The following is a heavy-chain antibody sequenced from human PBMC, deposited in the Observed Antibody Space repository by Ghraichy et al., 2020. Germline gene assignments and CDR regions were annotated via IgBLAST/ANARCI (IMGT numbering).Heavy chain of an antibody. Sequence: GGSLRLSCAASGFTFSSYGMHWVRQAPGKGLEWVAFIRYDGSNKYYADSVKGRFTISRDNSKNTLYLQMNSLRAEDTAVYYCAKAKGIQLWPEGDYWGQGTLVTVSS. V-gene: IGHV3-30*02. J-gene: IGHJ4*02. CDR1: GFTFSSYG. D-gene: IGHD5-18*01. CDR3: AKAKGIQLWPEGDY. CDR2: IRYDGSNK.